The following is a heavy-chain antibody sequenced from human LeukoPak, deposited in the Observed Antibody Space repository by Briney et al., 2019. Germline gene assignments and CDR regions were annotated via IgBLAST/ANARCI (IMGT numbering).Heavy chain of an antibody. D-gene: IGHD1-14*01. CDR3: ARETDYYYGMDV. J-gene: IGHJ6*02. V-gene: IGHV3-30*14. CDR2: ISYDGSNK. CDR1: GFTFSSYA. Sequence: GGSLRLSCAASGFTFSSYAMHWVRQAPGKGLEWVAVISYDGSNKYYADSVKGRFTISRGNSKNTLYLQMNSLRAEDTAVYYCARETDYYYGMDVWGQGTTVTVSS.